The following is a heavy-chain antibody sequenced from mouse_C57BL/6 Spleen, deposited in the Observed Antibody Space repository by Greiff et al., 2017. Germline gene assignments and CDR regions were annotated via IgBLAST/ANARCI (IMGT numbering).Heavy chain of an antibody. Sequence: QVQLQQPGAELVKPGASVKLSCKASGYTFTSYWMHWVKQRPGQGLGWIGMIHPNSGSTNYNEKFKSKATLTVDKSSSTAYMQLSSLTSEDSAVYYCARGTVVANYAMDYWGQGTSVTVSS. CDR2: IHPNSGST. J-gene: IGHJ4*01. CDR1: GYTFTSYW. V-gene: IGHV1-64*01. D-gene: IGHD1-1*01. CDR3: ARGTVVANYAMDY.